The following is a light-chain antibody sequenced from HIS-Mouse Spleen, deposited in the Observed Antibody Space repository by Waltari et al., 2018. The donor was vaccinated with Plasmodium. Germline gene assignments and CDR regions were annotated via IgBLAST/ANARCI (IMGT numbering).Light chain of an antibody. V-gene: IGLV1-44*01. CDR3: AAWDDSLNGPV. CDR1: SSNIGSNT. CDR2: NNN. Sequence: QSVLTQPPSASGTPGQRVTISCSGSSSNIGSNTVNWYQQLPGTAPKLLIYNNNRLPSGVPARVSGSKSGTSASLAISGLQSEDEADYYCAAWDDSLNGPVFGGGTKLTVL. J-gene: IGLJ2*01.